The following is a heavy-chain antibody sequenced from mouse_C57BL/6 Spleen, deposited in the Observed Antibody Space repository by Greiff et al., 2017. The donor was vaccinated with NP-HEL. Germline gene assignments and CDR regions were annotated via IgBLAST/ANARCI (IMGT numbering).Heavy chain of an antibody. D-gene: IGHD2-4*01. V-gene: IGHV1-7*01. J-gene: IGHJ4*01. CDR2: INPSSGYT. Sequence: QVQLKESGAELAKPGASVKLSCKASGYTFTSYWMHWVKQRPGQGLEWIGYINPSSGYTKYNQKFKDKATLTADKSSSTAYMQLSSLTYEDSAVYYCAIPLYDYEGRDYWGQGTSVTVSS. CDR3: AIPLYDYEGRDY. CDR1: GYTFTSYW.